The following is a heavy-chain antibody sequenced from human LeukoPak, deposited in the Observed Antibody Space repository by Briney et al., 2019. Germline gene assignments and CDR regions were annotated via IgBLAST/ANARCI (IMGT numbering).Heavy chain of an antibody. CDR3: ARGRLYDYVWGSYRTAYYFDY. V-gene: IGHV4-4*02. Sequence: PSETLSLTCAVSGGSISSSNWWSWVRQPPGKGLEWIGEIYHSGSTNYNPSLKSRVTISVDKSKNQFSLKLSSVTAADTAVYYCARGRLYDYVWGSYRTAYYFDYWGQGTLVTVSS. D-gene: IGHD3-16*02. CDR2: IYHSGST. CDR1: GGSISSSNW. J-gene: IGHJ4*02.